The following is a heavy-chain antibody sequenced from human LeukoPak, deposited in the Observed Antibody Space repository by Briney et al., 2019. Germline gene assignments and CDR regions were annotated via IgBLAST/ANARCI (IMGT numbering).Heavy chain of an antibody. CDR2: IKQDGSEK. CDR3: ARPLPNYGDAFDI. CDR1: GFTFSSYW. Sequence: PGGSLRLSCAASGFTFSSYWMSWVRQAPGKGLEWVANIKQDGSEKYYVDSVKGRFTISRDNAKNSLYLQMNSLRAEDTAVYYCARPLPNYGDAFDIWGQGTMVTVSS. V-gene: IGHV3-7*01. D-gene: IGHD4/OR15-4a*01. J-gene: IGHJ3*02.